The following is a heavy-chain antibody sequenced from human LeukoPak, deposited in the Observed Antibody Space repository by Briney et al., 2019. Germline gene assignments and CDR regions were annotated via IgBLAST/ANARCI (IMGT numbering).Heavy chain of an antibody. CDR1: GFSFSSYW. CDR2: IKEDGSRG. J-gene: IGHJ4*02. V-gene: IGHV3-7*01. D-gene: IGHD3-3*01. CDR3: ARELSWSGRDY. Sequence: GGSLRLSCAASGFSFSSYWMNWVRQAPGKGLEWVANIKEDGSRGNYADSVRGRFIISRDNAKNSLYLQMNSLGVEDTAVYYCARELSWSGRDYWGQGTLVTVSS.